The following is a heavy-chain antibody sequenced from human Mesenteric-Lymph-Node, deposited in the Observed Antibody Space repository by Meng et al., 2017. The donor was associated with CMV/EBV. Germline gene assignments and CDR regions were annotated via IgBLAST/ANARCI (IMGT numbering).Heavy chain of an antibody. CDR3: ARGPHITWYGGEGGFDP. V-gene: IGHV1-2*02. CDR2: ISPKSGGT. Sequence: FSDFYIHWLRQAPGQGLEWMGWISPKSGGTDIAQMFRGRVTMTSDTSISTAYMDLSRLRSDDTALYYCARGPHITWYGGEGGFDPWGQGTLVTVSS. CDR1: FSDFY. J-gene: IGHJ5*02. D-gene: IGHD3-16*01.